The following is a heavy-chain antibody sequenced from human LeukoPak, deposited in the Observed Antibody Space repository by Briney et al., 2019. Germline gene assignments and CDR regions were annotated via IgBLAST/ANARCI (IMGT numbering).Heavy chain of an antibody. J-gene: IGHJ4*02. Sequence: GGSLRLSCAASGFTFSSYGMHWVRQAPGKGLEWVSGITGSGANTYYADSVKGRFTISRDNSKNTLSLQMNSLRAEDTAVYYCASLMSRAIVTGDFDNWGQGTLVTVSS. CDR1: GFTFSSYG. D-gene: IGHD4-11*01. CDR3: ASLMSRAIVTGDFDN. CDR2: ITGSGANT. V-gene: IGHV3-23*01.